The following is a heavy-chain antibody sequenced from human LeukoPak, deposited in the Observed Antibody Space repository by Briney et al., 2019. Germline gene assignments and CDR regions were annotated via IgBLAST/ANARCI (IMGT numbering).Heavy chain of an antibody. V-gene: IGHV1-69*05. CDR2: IIPIFGTA. CDR3: ASPSGSYPNFDY. J-gene: IGHJ4*02. CDR1: GGTFSIYA. Sequence: AASVKVSCKASGGTFSIYAISWVRQAPGQGLEWMGGIIPIFGTANYAQKFQGRVTITTDESTSTAYMELSSLRSEDTAVYYCASPSGSYPNFDYWGQGTLVTVSS. D-gene: IGHD1-26*01.